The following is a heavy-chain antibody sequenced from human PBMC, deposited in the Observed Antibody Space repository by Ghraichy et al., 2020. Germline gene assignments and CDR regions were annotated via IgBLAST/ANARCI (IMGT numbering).Heavy chain of an antibody. CDR2: IWYDGSQT. V-gene: IGHV3-33*01. CDR1: GFTFSNYD. CDR3: ARRRSGYIDY. D-gene: IGHD6-19*01. J-gene: IGHJ4*02. Sequence: GGSLRLSCAASGFTFSNYDMHWVRQAPGKGLEWVAVIWYDGSQTYYGDSVKGRFTMSRDNSKNTLYLEMNSLEVDDTAVYYCARRRSGYIDYWGQGTLVTVTS.